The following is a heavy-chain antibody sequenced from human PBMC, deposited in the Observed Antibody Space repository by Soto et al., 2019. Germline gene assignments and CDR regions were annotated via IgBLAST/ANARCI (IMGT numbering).Heavy chain of an antibody. J-gene: IGHJ4*02. CDR2: MNPNSGNT. CDR1: GYTFTSYD. Sequence: QVQLVQSGAEVKKPGASVKVSCKASGYTFTSYDINWVRQATGQGLEWMGWMNPNSGNTGYAQKFQGRVTMTRNTSISTAYMELSSLRSEDTAVYYCARVPYCSGGSCYSDHDYWGQGTLVTVSS. D-gene: IGHD2-15*01. CDR3: ARVPYCSGGSCYSDHDY. V-gene: IGHV1-8*01.